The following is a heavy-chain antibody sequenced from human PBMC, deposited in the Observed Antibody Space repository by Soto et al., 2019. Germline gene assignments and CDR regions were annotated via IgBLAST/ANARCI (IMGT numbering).Heavy chain of an antibody. J-gene: IGHJ3*02. Sequence: ASVKVSCKASGYTFTSYGISWVRQAPGQGLEWMGIINPSGGSTSYAQKFQGRVTMTRDTSTSTVYMELSSLRSEDTAVYYCAGDWSGEIDAFDIWGQGTMVTVSS. CDR3: AGDWSGEIDAFDI. D-gene: IGHD3-10*01. V-gene: IGHV1-46*01. CDR2: INPSGGST. CDR1: GYTFTSYG.